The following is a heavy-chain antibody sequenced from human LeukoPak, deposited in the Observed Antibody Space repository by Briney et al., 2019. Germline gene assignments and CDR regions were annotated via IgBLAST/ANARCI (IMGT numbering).Heavy chain of an antibody. CDR3: ARDRGYSSSWYGGLWFDP. CDR1: GFTFSDYY. V-gene: IGHV3-33*08. D-gene: IGHD6-13*01. J-gene: IGHJ5*02. CDR2: IWYDGSNK. Sequence: GGSLRLSCAASGFTFSDYYMSWVRQAPGKGLEWVAVIWYDGSNKYYADSVKGRFTISRDNSKNTLYLQMNSLRAEDTAVYYCARDRGYSSSWYGGLWFDPWGQGTLVTVSS.